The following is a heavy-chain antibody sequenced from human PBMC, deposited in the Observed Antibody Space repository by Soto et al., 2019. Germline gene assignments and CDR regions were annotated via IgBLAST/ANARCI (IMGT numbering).Heavy chain of an antibody. V-gene: IGHV3-74*01. CDR1: GSRQNSFW. CDR3: AFVSRYFESNVDY. CDR2: INSEGDST. Sequence: EVRLEESGGGLVQPGGSLRLSCAVSGSRQNSFWMHWVRQAPGKGLEWVSRINSEGDSTSCADSVLGRFTTSRDHATNTLYLQMNNLRSEDTALYYCAFVSRYFESNVDYWGQGTLVTVSS. J-gene: IGHJ4*02. D-gene: IGHD1-1*01.